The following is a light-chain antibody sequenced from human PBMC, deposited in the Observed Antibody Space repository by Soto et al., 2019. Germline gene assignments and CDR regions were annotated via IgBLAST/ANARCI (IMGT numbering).Light chain of an antibody. CDR2: GAS. CDR1: QSVSSSY. CDR3: QQRSNWPWP. V-gene: IGKV3D-20*02. Sequence: IVLKKSLGTVSLNQGERATLSCRASQSVSSSYLAWYQQKPGQAPRLLIYGASTRATGIPARFSGSGSGTEFTLTISSLQSEDFAVYYCQQRSNWPWPFGQG. J-gene: IGKJ1*01.